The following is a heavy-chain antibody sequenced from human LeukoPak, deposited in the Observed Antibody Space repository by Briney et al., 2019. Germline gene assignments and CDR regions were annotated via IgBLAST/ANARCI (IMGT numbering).Heavy chain of an antibody. V-gene: IGHV3-30*03. CDR2: ISYDGSNK. J-gene: IGHJ5*02. D-gene: IGHD3-3*01. CDR3: ARDRDFWSGYYRGGTNWFDP. CDR1: GFTVSSNY. Sequence: GGSLRLSCAASGFTVSSNYMSWVRQAPGKGLEWLAVISYDGSNKYYADSVKGRFTISRDNSKNTLYLQMNSLRAEDTAVYYCARDRDFWSGYYRGGTNWFDPWGQGTLVTVSS.